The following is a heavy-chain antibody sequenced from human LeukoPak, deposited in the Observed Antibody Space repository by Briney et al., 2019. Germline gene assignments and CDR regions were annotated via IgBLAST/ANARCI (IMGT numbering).Heavy chain of an antibody. Sequence: SETLSLTCTVSGDSMNWSWIRQSPGKGLEWIGYIYYRGGTNYNPSLRGRVTLSVDTSKNQVSLRVNSVTAADTAVYYCASSDCSSSGCQIFGSEAFDFWGPGTLVTVSS. CDR3: ASSDCSSSGCQIFGSEAFDF. CDR2: IYYRGGT. V-gene: IGHV4-59*01. J-gene: IGHJ1*01. D-gene: IGHD2-2*01. CDR1: GDSMN.